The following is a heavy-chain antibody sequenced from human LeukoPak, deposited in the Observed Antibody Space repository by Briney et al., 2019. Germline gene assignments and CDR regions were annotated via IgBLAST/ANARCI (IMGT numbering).Heavy chain of an antibody. V-gene: IGHV3-21*01. CDR1: GFTFSSYS. Sequence: GGSLRLSCAASGFTFSSYSMNWVRQAPGKGLEWVSSISSSSSYMYYADSVKGRFTISRDNAKNSLYLQMNSLRAEDTAVYYCARSGFGFDAFDIWGQGTMVTVSS. CDR3: ARSGFGFDAFDI. J-gene: IGHJ3*02. D-gene: IGHD3-10*01. CDR2: ISSSSSYM.